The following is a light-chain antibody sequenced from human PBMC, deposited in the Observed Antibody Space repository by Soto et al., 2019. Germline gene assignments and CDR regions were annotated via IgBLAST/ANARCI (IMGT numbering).Light chain of an antibody. CDR2: TNN. V-gene: IGLV1-44*01. CDR1: SSNFGSNS. J-gene: IGLJ3*02. Sequence: QSVLTQPPSASGTPGQRVAISCSGSSSNFGSNSVNWNQQLPGTAPKLLIYTNNQRPSGVPDRFSGSKSGTSASLAISGLQSEDEADYYCAAWDGSLSGWVFGGGTKFTVL. CDR3: AAWDGSLSGWV.